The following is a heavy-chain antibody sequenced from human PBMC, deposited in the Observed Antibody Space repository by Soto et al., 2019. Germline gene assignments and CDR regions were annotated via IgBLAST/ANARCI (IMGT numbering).Heavy chain of an antibody. V-gene: IGHV4-39*01. D-gene: IGHD6-13*01. CDR1: GGSISSSSYY. CDR3: ASRDSSWYYFDY. Sequence: SETLSLTCTVSGGSISSSSYYWGWIRQPPGKGLEWIGSIYYSGSTYYNPSLKSRFTISVDTSTNQFSRKLSSVAAADTAVYYCASRDSSWYYFDYWGQGTLVTVSS. J-gene: IGHJ4*02. CDR2: IYYSGST.